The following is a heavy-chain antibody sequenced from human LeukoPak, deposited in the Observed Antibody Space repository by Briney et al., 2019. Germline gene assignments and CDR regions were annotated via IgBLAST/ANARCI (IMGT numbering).Heavy chain of an antibody. D-gene: IGHD4-17*01. Sequence: PSETLSLTCGVSGTSFTSYYWSWIRQTPGKGLEWIGEVNHNGYTNMNPSLKSRVTISVDTSKNQFSLMMASVTAADTAAYFCARMTTGHDYWGQGTLVTVSS. CDR1: GTSFTSYY. CDR3: ARMTTGHDY. J-gene: IGHJ4*02. CDR2: VNHNGYT. V-gene: IGHV4-34*01.